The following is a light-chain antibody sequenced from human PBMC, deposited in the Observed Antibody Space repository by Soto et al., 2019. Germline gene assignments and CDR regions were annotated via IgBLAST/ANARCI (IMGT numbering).Light chain of an antibody. J-gene: IGKJ2*01. V-gene: IGKV1-5*01. Sequence: DIQMTQSPSTLSASVGDRVTITCRASQSISSWLAWYKQKPGKAPKPLIYDASSLESGVPSRFSGSGSGTEFTLTISSLQPDDFATYYCQQYNSYPYTFGQGTKLEIK. CDR2: DAS. CDR3: QQYNSYPYT. CDR1: QSISSW.